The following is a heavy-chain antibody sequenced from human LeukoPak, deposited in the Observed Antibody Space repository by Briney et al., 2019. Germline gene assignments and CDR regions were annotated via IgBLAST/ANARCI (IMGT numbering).Heavy chain of an antibody. D-gene: IGHD3-22*01. CDR2: ISSSSSSI. CDR1: GFTFSSYS. J-gene: IGHJ4*02. Sequence: PGGSLRLSCAASGFTFSSYSMDWVRQAPGKGLEWVSYISSSSSSIYYADSVKGRFTISRDNVKNSVYLQMNSLRAEDTAVYYCARVLYYGSSGLPGTLGYWGQGTLVTVSS. CDR3: ARVLYYGSSGLPGTLGY. V-gene: IGHV3-48*01.